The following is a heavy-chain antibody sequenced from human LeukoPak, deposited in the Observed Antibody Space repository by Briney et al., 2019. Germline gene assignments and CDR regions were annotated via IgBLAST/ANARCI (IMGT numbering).Heavy chain of an antibody. V-gene: IGHV3-30*18. CDR3: AKDLERWIAAAGFFDY. CDR1: GFTFSSYG. CDR2: ISYDGSTK. D-gene: IGHD6-13*01. Sequence: GGSLRLSCAASGFTFSSYGMHWVRQAPGKGLEWVAVISYDGSTKYYADSVKGRFTISRDNSKNTLYLQMNSLRAEDTAVYYCAKDLERWIAAAGFFDYWGQGTLVTVSS. J-gene: IGHJ4*02.